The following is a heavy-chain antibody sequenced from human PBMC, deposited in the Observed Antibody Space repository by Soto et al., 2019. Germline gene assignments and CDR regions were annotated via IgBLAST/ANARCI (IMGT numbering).Heavy chain of an antibody. D-gene: IGHD3-3*01. CDR3: ARGITIFGESYYGMDV. V-gene: IGHV3-30*03. Sequence: QVQLVESGGGVVQPGRSLRLSCAASGFTFSSYGMHWVRQAPGKGLEWVAVISYDGSNKYYADSVKGRFTISRDNSKNTLYLQMNSLRAEDTAVYYCARGITIFGESYYGMDVWGQGTTVTVPS. J-gene: IGHJ6*02. CDR2: ISYDGSNK. CDR1: GFTFSSYG.